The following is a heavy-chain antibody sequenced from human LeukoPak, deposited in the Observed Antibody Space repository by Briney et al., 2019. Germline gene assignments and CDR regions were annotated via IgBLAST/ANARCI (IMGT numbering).Heavy chain of an antibody. CDR1: GVTFSTYC. J-gene: IGHJ4*02. CDR3: ARVRCSSNSCFPEY. CDR2: IKKYGIDK. V-gene: IGHV3-7*01. D-gene: IGHD2-2*01. Sequence: PGGSLRLSCAASGVTFSTYCMSGVRQAPGKGVWWVANIKKYGIDKSYVASAKGRFAISRDNAKNSLFLHINSLRAEDTAVYYCARVRCSSNSCFPEYWGQGTLVTVSS.